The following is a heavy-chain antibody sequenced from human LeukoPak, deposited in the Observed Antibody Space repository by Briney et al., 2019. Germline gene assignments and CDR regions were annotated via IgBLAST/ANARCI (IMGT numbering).Heavy chain of an antibody. V-gene: IGHV4-39*07. Sequence: PSETLSLTCTVSGGSISSSSYYWGWIRQPSGKGLEWIGSIYYSGSTYYNPSLKSRVTISVDTSKNQFSLKLSSVTAADTAVYYCARDRDYGEIGYYYYYMDVWGKGTTVTVSS. D-gene: IGHD4-17*01. CDR3: ARDRDYGEIGYYYYYMDV. CDR2: IYYSGST. CDR1: GGSISSSSYY. J-gene: IGHJ6*03.